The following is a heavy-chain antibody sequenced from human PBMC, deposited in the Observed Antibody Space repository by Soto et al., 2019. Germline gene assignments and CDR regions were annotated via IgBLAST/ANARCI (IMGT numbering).Heavy chain of an antibody. CDR2: IYYSGST. D-gene: IGHD1-7*01. V-gene: IGHV4-59*01. CDR3: AREGLTGTIGLYYYYGMDV. CDR1: GGSISSYY. Sequence: QVQLQESGPGLVKPSETLFLTCTVSGGSISSYYWSWIRQPPGKGLEWIGYIYYSGSTNYNPSLTSRVTISVDTPKNQFSLKLSSVTAADTAVYYCAREGLTGTIGLYYYYGMDVWGQGTTVTVSS. J-gene: IGHJ6*02.